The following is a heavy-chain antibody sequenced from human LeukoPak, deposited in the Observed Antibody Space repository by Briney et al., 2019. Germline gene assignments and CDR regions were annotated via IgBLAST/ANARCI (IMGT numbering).Heavy chain of an antibody. CDR3: ARDISSGWYDLGVVLDY. D-gene: IGHD6-19*01. CDR2: ISWNSGSI. Sequence: GGSLRLSCAASGFTFDDYAMSWVRQAPGKGLEWVSGISWNSGSIGYADSVKGRFTISRDNAKNSLYLQMNSLRAEDTAVYYCARDISSGWYDLGVVLDYWGQGTLVTVSS. V-gene: IGHV3-9*01. CDR1: GFTFDDYA. J-gene: IGHJ4*02.